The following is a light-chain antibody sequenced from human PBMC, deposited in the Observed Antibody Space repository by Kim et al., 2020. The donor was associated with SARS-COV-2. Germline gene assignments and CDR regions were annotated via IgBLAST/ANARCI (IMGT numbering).Light chain of an antibody. J-gene: IGLJ2*01. CDR2: DVS. Sequence: QSVTIACTGTSSDVGGYNYVSWYQQHPGKAPILVIYDVSKRPSGVPDRFSGSKSGNTASLTISGLQAEDEADYYCCSYAGSYTHVVFGGGTQLTVL. V-gene: IGLV2-11*01. CDR3: CSYAGSYTHVV. CDR1: SSDVGGYNY.